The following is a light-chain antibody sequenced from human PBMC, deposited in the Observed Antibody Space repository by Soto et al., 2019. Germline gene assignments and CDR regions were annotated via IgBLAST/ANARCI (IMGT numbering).Light chain of an antibody. CDR3: QSSDRGDTYWV. Sequence: SYELTQPPSVSVSPGQTARIACSGDALPKQYAYWYQQKPGQAPVLLIYKDKERPSGIPERFSGSSSGTTVTLTIGGLQAEDEADYYCQSSDRGDTYWVFGGGTQLTVL. CDR2: KDK. CDR1: ALPKQY. V-gene: IGLV3-25*02. J-gene: IGLJ3*02.